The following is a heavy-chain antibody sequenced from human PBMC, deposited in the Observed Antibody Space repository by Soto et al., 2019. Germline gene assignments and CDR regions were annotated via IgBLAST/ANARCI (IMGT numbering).Heavy chain of an antibody. CDR1: GYSFTSYW. Sequence: GESLKISCKGSGYSFTSYWIGWVRQMPGEGLEWMGIIYPGDSDTRYSPSFQGQVTISADKSISTAYLQWSSLKASDTAMYYCAGIGYCSGGSCHDGAFDIWGQGTMVTVSS. J-gene: IGHJ3*02. D-gene: IGHD2-15*01. V-gene: IGHV5-51*01. CDR2: IYPGDSDT. CDR3: AGIGYCSGGSCHDGAFDI.